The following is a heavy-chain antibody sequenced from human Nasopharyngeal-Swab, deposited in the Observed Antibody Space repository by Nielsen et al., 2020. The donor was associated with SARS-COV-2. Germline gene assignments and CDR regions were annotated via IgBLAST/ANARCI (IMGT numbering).Heavy chain of an antibody. V-gene: IGHV1-24*01. J-gene: IGHJ5*02. CDR2: FDPADGET. CDR1: GYTLTELS. D-gene: IGHD2-2*02. Sequence: ASVKVSCKVSGYTLTELSMHWVRQAPGKGLEWMGGFDPADGETIYAQKFQGRVTMTEDTSTDTAYMELSSLRSEDTAVYYCATSAPYCSSTSCYTNWFDPWGQGTLVTVSS. CDR3: ATSAPYCSSTSCYTNWFDP.